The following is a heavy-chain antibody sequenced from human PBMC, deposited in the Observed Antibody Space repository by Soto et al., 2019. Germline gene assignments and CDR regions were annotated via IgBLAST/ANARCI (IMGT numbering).Heavy chain of an antibody. D-gene: IGHD2-8*02. Sequence: PSETLSLTCTVSGGSISSYYWSWIRQPSGKGLEWIGYIYYSGSTNYNPSLKSRVTISVDTSKNQFSLKLSSVTAADTAVYYCARLRLEPLTGYYYGMDVWGQGTTVTVSS. CDR3: ARLRLEPLTGYYYGMDV. CDR1: GGSISSYY. J-gene: IGHJ6*02. V-gene: IGHV4-59*01. CDR2: IYYSGST.